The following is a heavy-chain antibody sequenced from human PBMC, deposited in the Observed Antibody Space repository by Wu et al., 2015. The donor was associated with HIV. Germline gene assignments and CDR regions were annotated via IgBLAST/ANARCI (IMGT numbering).Heavy chain of an antibody. CDR3: ARGMGEGAFDI. Sequence: QVQLQESGPGLVKPSETLSLTCSVSAYSIDSGFYWGWTRQPPGKGLEWIGTIYHSGSTYYNPSLKSRVTISGDTSKNQFSLKLRSVTAADTAIYYCARGMGEGAFDIWGRGTMVTVAS. V-gene: IGHV4-38-2*02. CDR2: IYHSGST. J-gene: IGHJ3*02. CDR1: AYSIDSGFY. D-gene: IGHD2-21*01.